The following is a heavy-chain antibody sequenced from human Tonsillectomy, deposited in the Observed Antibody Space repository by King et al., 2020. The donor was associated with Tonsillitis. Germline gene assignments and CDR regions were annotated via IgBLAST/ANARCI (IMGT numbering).Heavy chain of an antibody. Sequence: QVQLQESGPGLVKPSETLSLTCTVSDVSFSSDNYYWGWIRQPPGKGLEWIGSIFSNGNTYYSPSLQSRVTMSVDMSKTQFSLKLSSVTAADTAVYYGARHVNLGGLLSYMDV. D-gene: IGHD3-3*01. J-gene: IGHJ6*03. CDR2: IFSNGNT. CDR3: ARHVNLGGLLSYMDV. V-gene: IGHV4-39*01. CDR1: DVSFSSDNYY.